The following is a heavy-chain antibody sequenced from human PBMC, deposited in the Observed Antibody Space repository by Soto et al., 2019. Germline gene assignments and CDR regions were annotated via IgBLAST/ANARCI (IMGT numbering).Heavy chain of an antibody. CDR1: GFTVSSNY. CDR2: IYSGGST. V-gene: IGHV3-53*01. CDR3: ARVGTEHGMDV. Sequence: XGSLRLSCAASGFTVSSNYMSGVRQAPGKGLEWVSVIYSGGSTYYADSVKGRFTISRDNSKNTLYLQMNSLRAEDTAVYYCARVGTEHGMDVWGQGTTVTVSS. D-gene: IGHD1-26*01. J-gene: IGHJ6*02.